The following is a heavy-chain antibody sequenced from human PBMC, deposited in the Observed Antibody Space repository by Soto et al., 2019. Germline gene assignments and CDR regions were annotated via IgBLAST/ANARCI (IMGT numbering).Heavy chain of an antibody. V-gene: IGHV4-39*01. CDR3: ARRREDDSSGYHHIDY. CDR2: IYYSGST. J-gene: IGHJ4*02. D-gene: IGHD3-22*01. Sequence: QLQLQESGPGLVKPSETLSLTCTVSGGSISTSSHYWDWFRQPPGKGLEWIGSIYYSGSTYYNPSLKSRVTMSVDTSKNQFSRWLSSVTAADTAVYYCARRREDDSSGYHHIDYWGRGTLVTVSS. CDR1: GGSISTSSHY.